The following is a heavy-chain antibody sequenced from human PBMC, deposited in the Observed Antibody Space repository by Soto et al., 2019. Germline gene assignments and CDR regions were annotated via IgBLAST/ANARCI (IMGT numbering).Heavy chain of an antibody. J-gene: IGHJ5*02. D-gene: IGHD2-15*01. CDR1: GGSISSYY. CDR3: ARTVVVVAATNPEHNWFDP. V-gene: IGHV4-59*01. Sequence: TSETLSLTCTVSGGSISSYYWSWIRQPPGKGLEWIGYIYYSGSTNYNPSLKSRVTISVDTSKNQFSLKLSSVTAADTAVYCCARTVVVVAATNPEHNWFDPWGQGTLVTVSS. CDR2: IYYSGST.